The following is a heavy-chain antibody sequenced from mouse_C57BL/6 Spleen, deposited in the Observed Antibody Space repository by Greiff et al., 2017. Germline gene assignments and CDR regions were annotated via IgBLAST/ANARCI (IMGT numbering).Heavy chain of an antibody. Sequence: EVKLVESGGGLVQPGGSLKLSCVASGFTFSNYWLNWVRQSPEQGLEWVAQIRLKSDTYATHYAASVKVRFTISRDESKSSVYLQMHNLRAEDTGIYYCVPYDGVSLAYWGQGALVTVSA. V-gene: IGHV6-3*01. CDR2: IRLKSDTYAT. CDR3: VPYDGVSLAY. D-gene: IGHD2-12*01. CDR1: GFTFSNYW. J-gene: IGHJ3*01.